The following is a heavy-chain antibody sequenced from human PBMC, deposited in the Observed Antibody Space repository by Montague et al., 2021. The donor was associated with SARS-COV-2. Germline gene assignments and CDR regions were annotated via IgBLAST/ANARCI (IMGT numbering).Heavy chain of an antibody. CDR1: GGSISSYY. CDR3: ARGGERSLRERPLDY. CDR2: IYCSGST. D-gene: IGHD3-16*01. Sequence: SETLSLTCTVSGGSISSYYWSWIRQPPGKGLEWIGYIYCSGSTNYNPSLKSRVTISVDTSKNQFSLKLSSVTAADTAVYYCARGGERSLRERPLDYWGQGTLVTVSS. J-gene: IGHJ4*02. V-gene: IGHV4-59*01.